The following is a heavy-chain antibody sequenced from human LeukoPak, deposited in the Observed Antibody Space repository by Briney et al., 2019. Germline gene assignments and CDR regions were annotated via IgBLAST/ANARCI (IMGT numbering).Heavy chain of an antibody. CDR3: AKEKAAWYPFDY. V-gene: IGHV3-23*01. Sequence: QPGGSLRLSCAVSGFTFSDYAMNWVRQAPGKGLEWVSSISGSGDSTYYADSVKGRFTISRDNSKNTLYVQMNSLRAEDTAVYFCAKEKAAWYPFDYWGQGTLVTVSS. J-gene: IGHJ4*02. D-gene: IGHD6-13*01. CDR1: GFTFSDYA. CDR2: ISGSGDST.